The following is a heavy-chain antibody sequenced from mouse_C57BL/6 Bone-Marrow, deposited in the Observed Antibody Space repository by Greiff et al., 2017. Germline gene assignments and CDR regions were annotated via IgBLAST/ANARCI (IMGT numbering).Heavy chain of an antibody. CDR3: ARETLYYGDFDY. V-gene: IGHV3-6*01. D-gene: IGHD1-1*01. CDR2: ISYDGSN. CDR1: GYSITSGYY. Sequence: VQLQQSGPGLVKPSQSLSLTCSVTGYSITSGYYWNWIRQFPGNKLEWMGYISYDGSNNYNPSLKNRISITRDTSKNQFFLKLNSVTTEDTATYYCARETLYYGDFDYWGQGTTLTVSS. J-gene: IGHJ2*01.